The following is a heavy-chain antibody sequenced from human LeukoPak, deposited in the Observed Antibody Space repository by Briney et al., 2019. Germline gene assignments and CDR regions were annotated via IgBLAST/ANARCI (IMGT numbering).Heavy chain of an antibody. CDR3: ARAQNLDIVVVPAALNPNDAFDI. Sequence: SQTLSLTCAISGDSVSSYSAAWNWIRQSPSRGLEWLGRTYYRSKWYNDYAVSVKSRITINPDTSKNQFSLQLNSVTPEDTAVYYCARAQNLDIVVVPAALNPNDAFDIWGQGTMVTVSS. V-gene: IGHV6-1*01. D-gene: IGHD2-2*01. CDR1: GDSVSSYSAA. CDR2: TYYRSKWYN. J-gene: IGHJ3*02.